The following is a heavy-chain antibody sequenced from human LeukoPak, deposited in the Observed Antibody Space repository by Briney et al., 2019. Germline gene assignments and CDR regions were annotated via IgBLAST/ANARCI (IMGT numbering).Heavy chain of an antibody. CDR3: ARTSGNYYWESHFDY. Sequence: PSETPSLTRTVSGGSLSDYFWNWIRPHARKGPELIGRIYTSWSTHHNPPLKSRVTMSADTSKNHFSLKLTSVTAADTAVYYCARTSGNYYWESHFDYWGQGTLVTVSS. V-gene: IGHV4-4*07. CDR1: GGSLSDYF. D-gene: IGHD1-26*01. CDR2: IYTSWST. J-gene: IGHJ4*02.